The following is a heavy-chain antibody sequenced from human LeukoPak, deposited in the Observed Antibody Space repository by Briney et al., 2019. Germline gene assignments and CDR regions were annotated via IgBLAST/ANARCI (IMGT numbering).Heavy chain of an antibody. CDR1: GGSISSSSYY. V-gene: IGHV4-39*07. CDR3: ARDPPGGLAVAGTPFDY. Sequence: SETLSLTCTVSGGSISSSSYYWGWIRQPPGKGLEWIGSIYYSGSTYYNPSLKSRVTISVDTSKNQFSLKLSSVTAADTAVYYCARDPPGGLAVAGTPFDYWGQGTLVTVSS. D-gene: IGHD6-19*01. J-gene: IGHJ4*02. CDR2: IYYSGST.